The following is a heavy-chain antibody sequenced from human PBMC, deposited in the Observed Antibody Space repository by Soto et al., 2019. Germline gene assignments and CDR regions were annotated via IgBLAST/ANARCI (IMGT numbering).Heavy chain of an antibody. CDR1: GGSISSYY. J-gene: IGHJ6*02. Sequence: PSETLSLTCTVSGGSISSYYWSWIRQPPGKGLEWIGYIYYSGSTNYNPSLKSRVTISVDTSKNQFSLKLSSVTAADAAVYYCAGIWDLGYCSGGSCYSNNYYGMDVWGQGTTVTVSS. CDR2: IYYSGST. CDR3: AGIWDLGYCSGGSCYSNNYYGMDV. V-gene: IGHV4-59*01. D-gene: IGHD2-15*01.